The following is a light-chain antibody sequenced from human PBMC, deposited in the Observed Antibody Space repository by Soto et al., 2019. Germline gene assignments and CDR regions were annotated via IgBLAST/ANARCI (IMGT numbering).Light chain of an antibody. V-gene: IGKV2-30*02. CDR2: KIA. Sequence: DVVMSQTPLSLPVTLGQPASISCRSNQSLVHSDGIAYFSWFQQRPGRSPRRRIYKIANRDSGVPARFSGSGSGTDFALNISSVEADDVGVFYCMQGTHWPITFCQVTRLEIK. CDR1: QSLVHSDGIAY. J-gene: IGKJ5*01. CDR3: MQGTHWPIT.